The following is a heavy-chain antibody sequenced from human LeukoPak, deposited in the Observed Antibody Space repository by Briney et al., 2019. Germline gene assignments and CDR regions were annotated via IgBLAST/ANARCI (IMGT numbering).Heavy chain of an antibody. CDR1: GFTFGDYA. J-gene: IGHJ4*02. CDR3: TRDQTPYY. CDR2: IRSEAYGGTP. V-gene: IGHV3-49*04. Sequence: PGRSLRLSCTASGFTFGDYAMTWVRQAPGKGLEWVGFIRSEAYGGTPEYAASVKGRFTISRDDSKSIAYLQMNSLETEDTAVYYCTRDQTPYYWGQGTLVTVSS.